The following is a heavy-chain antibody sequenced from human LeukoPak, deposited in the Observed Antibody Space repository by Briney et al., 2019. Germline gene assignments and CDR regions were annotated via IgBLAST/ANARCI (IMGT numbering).Heavy chain of an antibody. CDR2: IYYSGSA. D-gene: IGHD6-25*01. CDR3: ARGGGAAATRCSI. Sequence: SQTLSLTCTVSGGSISSGGGYYWSWIRQLPGKCLEWIGYIYYSGSAYYNPSLKGRVTISVDTSKNQFSLKLTSVTAADTAVYYCARGGGAAATRCSIWGQGTLVTVSS. CDR1: GGSISSGGGYY. J-gene: IGHJ4*02. V-gene: IGHV4-31*03.